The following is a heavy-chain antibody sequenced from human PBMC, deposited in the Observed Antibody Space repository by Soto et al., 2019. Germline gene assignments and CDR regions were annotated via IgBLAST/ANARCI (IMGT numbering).Heavy chain of an antibody. J-gene: IGHJ4*02. CDR2: IIPIFGTA. CDR3: ARVDYYDSSGYYYFDY. D-gene: IGHD3-22*01. CDR1: GGTFSNYA. V-gene: IGHV1-69*13. Sequence: SVKVSCKASGGTFSNYAISWVRQAPGQGLEWMGGIIPIFGTANYAQKFQGRVTITADESTSTAYMELSSLRSEDTAVYYCARVDYYDSSGYYYFDYWGQGTLVTVSS.